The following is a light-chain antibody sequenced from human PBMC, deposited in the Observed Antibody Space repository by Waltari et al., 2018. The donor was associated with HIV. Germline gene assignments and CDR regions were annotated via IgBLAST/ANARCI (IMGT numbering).Light chain of an antibody. CDR1: SSDVGGYNY. Sequence: QSALTQPASVSGSPGLSITISCTGTSSDVGGYNYVSWYQQHPGKAPKLMIYEVSSRPSGVSNRFSGSKSGNTASLTISGLQAEDEADYYCASHAGSKDVFGGGTRLTVL. CDR2: EVS. J-gene: IGLJ2*01. V-gene: IGLV2-14*01. CDR3: ASHAGSKDV.